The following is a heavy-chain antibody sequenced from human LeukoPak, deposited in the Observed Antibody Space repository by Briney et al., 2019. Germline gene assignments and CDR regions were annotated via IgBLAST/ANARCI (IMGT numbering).Heavy chain of an antibody. CDR3: ARQKSSSMILDY. CDR2: INRHGDRT. J-gene: IGHJ4*02. Sequence: GESLRLSCGASGFTFEDHGMTWVRQVPDKGLEWVSNINRHGDRTSYAESVKGRFTISRDNAKNSLYLQMDSLTTEDTAVFYCARQKSSSMILDYRGQGVLVIVSS. D-gene: IGHD3-22*01. V-gene: IGHV3-20*04. CDR1: GFTFEDHG.